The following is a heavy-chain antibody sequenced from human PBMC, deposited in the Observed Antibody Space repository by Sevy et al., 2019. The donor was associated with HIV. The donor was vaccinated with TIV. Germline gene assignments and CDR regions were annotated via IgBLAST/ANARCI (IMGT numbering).Heavy chain of an antibody. Sequence: GGSLRLSCVASGFTFRDYAMSWVRQAPGKGLQWVSGISGSGGSTHYAGSVKGRFTISRDISKNTLYLQLNDLRAEDTAVYYCGSGGNQGSTGWYPPLDFWGQGTPVTVSS. CDR2: ISGSGGST. CDR3: GSGGNQGSTGWYPPLDF. V-gene: IGHV3-23*01. D-gene: IGHD6-19*01. J-gene: IGHJ4*02. CDR1: GFTFRDYA.